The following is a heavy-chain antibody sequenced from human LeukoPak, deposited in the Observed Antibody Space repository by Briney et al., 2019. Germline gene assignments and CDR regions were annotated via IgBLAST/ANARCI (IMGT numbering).Heavy chain of an antibody. Sequence: GGSLRLSCAASGFTFSSYDMHWVRQATGKGLEWVSAIGTAGDTYYPGSVKGRFTISRENAKNSLYLQMNSLRAGDTAVYYCARAGLAYDSSGYYLRDDAFDIWGQGTMLTVSS. CDR3: ARAGLAYDSSGYYLRDDAFDI. CDR1: GFTFSSYD. CDR2: IGTAGDT. V-gene: IGHV3-13*01. J-gene: IGHJ3*02. D-gene: IGHD3-22*01.